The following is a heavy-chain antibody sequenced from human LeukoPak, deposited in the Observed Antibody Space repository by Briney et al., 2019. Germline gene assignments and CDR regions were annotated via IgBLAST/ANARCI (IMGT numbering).Heavy chain of an antibody. J-gene: IGHJ4*02. V-gene: IGHV1-2*02. D-gene: IGHD2-21*02. CDR1: GYTFTGYY. CDR2: INPNSGGT. CDR3: AGGQTCGGDCYPFDY. Sequence: ASVKVSCKASGYTFTGYYMHWVRQAPGQGLEWMGWINPNSGGTNYAQKFQGRVTMTRDTSISTAYMELSSLRSEDTAVYYCAGGQTCGGDCYPFDYWGQGTLVTVSS.